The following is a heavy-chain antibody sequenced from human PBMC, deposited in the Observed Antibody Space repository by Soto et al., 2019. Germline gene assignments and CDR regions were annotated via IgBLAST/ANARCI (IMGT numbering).Heavy chain of an antibody. CDR3: TRGYDFWSGYYRGVFDP. CDR2: IRSKANSYAT. Sequence: GSLRLSCAASGFTFSGSAMHWVRQASGKGLEWVGRIRSKANSYATAYAASVKGRFTISRDDSKNTAYLQMNSLKTEDTAVYYCTRGYDFWSGYYRGVFDPWGQGTLVTVSS. CDR1: GFTFSGSA. J-gene: IGHJ5*02. D-gene: IGHD3-3*01. V-gene: IGHV3-73*01.